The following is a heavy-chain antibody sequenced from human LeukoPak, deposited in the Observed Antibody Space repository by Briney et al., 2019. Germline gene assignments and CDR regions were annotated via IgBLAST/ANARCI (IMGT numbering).Heavy chain of an antibody. CDR3: GREVTMIGGGVGPLANWFAP. CDR1: GFTVSSNY. V-gene: IGHV3-53*01. CDR2: IYSGGST. Sequence: GGTLRLSCAASGFTVSSNYMSWVRQAPGKGLEWVSVIYSGGSTYYADSVKGRFTISRDNSKNTLYLQMNSLRAEDTAVYYCGREVTMIGGGVGPLANWFAPWGQGTLVTVSS. D-gene: IGHD3-10*01. J-gene: IGHJ5*02.